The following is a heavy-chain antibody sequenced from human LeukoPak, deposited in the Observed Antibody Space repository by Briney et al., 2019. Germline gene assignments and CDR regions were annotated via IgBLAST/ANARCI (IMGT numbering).Heavy chain of an antibody. Sequence: PSETLSLTCTVSGGSISSSSYYWGWIRQPPGKGLEWIGSIYYSGSTYYNPSLKSRVTISVDTSKNQFSLRLSSVTAADTAVYYCARVKEGYSSQLKHYYYYMDVWGKGTTVTVSS. D-gene: IGHD5-18*01. J-gene: IGHJ6*03. CDR1: GGSISSSSYY. CDR2: IYYSGST. V-gene: IGHV4-39*07. CDR3: ARVKEGYSSQLKHYYYYMDV.